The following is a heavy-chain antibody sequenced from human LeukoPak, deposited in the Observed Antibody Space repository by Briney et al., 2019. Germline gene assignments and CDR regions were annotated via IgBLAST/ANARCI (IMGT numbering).Heavy chain of an antibody. Sequence: GGSLRLSCAASGFTFSTYWMQWVRQAPGKGLVWVSRINNDGSGTNYADSVKGRFTISRDNPKNTVFLQMNSLRAEDTAVYYCARDADGPGSLIDYWGQGALVTVSS. V-gene: IGHV3-74*01. CDR2: INNDGSGT. J-gene: IGHJ4*02. CDR1: GFTFSTYW. D-gene: IGHD2-8*01. CDR3: ARDADGPGSLIDY.